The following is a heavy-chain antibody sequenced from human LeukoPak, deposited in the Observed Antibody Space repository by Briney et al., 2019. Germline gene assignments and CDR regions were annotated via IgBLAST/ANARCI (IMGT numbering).Heavy chain of an antibody. CDR2: IGSSSSYI. CDR1: GFTFSSYS. V-gene: IGHV3-21*01. Sequence: PGGSLRLSCAASGFTFSSYSMNWVRQAPGKGLEWVSSIGSSSSYIYYADSVKGRFTISRDNAKNSLYLQMNSLRAEDTAVYYCARDFYGSGSYYNVPTSDYWGQGTLVTVSS. J-gene: IGHJ4*02. D-gene: IGHD3-10*01. CDR3: ARDFYGSGSYYNVPTSDY.